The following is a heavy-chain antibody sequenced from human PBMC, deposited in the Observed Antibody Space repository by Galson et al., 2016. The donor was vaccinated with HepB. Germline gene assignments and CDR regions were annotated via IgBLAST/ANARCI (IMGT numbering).Heavy chain of an antibody. Sequence: SLRLSCAASGFIFTSYSMNWVRQAPGEGLEWIASISGSSRHIFYADSLRGRFTISRDNVKNTLYLQMNSLRAEDTAVYYCLRPSKRENFDYWGQGTLVTVSS. CDR3: LRPSKRENFDY. CDR1: GFIFTSYS. J-gene: IGHJ4*02. CDR2: ISGSSRHI. D-gene: IGHD5-24*01. V-gene: IGHV3-21*01.